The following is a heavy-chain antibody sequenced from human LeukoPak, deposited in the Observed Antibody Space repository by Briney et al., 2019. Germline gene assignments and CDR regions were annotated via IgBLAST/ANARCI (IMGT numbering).Heavy chain of an antibody. V-gene: IGHV1-69*13. CDR3: ASANYYDSSGYSPAFDY. J-gene: IGHJ4*02. Sequence: SVKVSCKASGGTFSSYAISWVRQAPGQGLEWMGGIIPIFGTANYAQKFQGRVTITADESTSTAYVELSSLRSEDTAVYYCASANYYDSSGYSPAFDYWGQGTLVTVSS. CDR1: GGTFSSYA. D-gene: IGHD3-22*01. CDR2: IIPIFGTA.